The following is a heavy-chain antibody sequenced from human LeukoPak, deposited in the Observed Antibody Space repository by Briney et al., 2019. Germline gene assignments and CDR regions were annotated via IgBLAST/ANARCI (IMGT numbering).Heavy chain of an antibody. J-gene: IGHJ4*02. CDR3: ARAGDIVATLEY. Sequence: SVKVSCKASGGTFSSYAISWVRQAPGQGLEWMGGVIPIFGTANYAQKFQGRVTITADESTSTAYMELSSLRSEDTAVYYCARAGDIVATLEYWGQGTLVTVSS. D-gene: IGHD5-12*01. CDR1: GGTFSSYA. V-gene: IGHV1-69*13. CDR2: VIPIFGTA.